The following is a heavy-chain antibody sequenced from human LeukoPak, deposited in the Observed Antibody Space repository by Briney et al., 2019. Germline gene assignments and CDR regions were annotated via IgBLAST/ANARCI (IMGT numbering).Heavy chain of an antibody. CDR3: ARHSYEGSDY. J-gene: IGHJ4*02. CDR1: GGSISSGDYY. CDR2: ISYSGST. Sequence: SETLSLTCTVSGGSISSGDYYWGWIRQPPGQGLEWIGIISYSGSTYYNPSLKSRVTISVDMSKNQFSLKLSSVTAADTAVYYCARHSYEGSDYWGQGTLVTVSS. D-gene: IGHD5-12*01. V-gene: IGHV4-39*01.